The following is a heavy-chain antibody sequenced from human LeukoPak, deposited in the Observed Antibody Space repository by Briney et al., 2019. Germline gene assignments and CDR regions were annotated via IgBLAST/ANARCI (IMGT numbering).Heavy chain of an antibody. Sequence: RSSETLSLTCTVSGGSISSYYWSWIRQPPGKGLEWIGYIYYSGSTNYNPSLKSRVTISVDTSKNQFSLKLSSVTAADTAVYYCARPSIVGAIGAFDIWGQGTMVTVSS. J-gene: IGHJ3*02. CDR2: IYYSGST. V-gene: IGHV4-59*08. D-gene: IGHD1-26*01. CDR3: ARPSIVGAIGAFDI. CDR1: GGSISSYY.